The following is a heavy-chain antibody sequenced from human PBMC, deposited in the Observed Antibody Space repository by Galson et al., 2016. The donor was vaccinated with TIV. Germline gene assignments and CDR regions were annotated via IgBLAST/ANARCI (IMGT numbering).Heavy chain of an antibody. Sequence: SLRLSCAVSGFSFRNFVMSWVRLAPGKGLEWVSSVSLSGSHTYYADSVKGRFTISRDNSGYTLSLHLNDLRAGDTAIYYCAKVGKSGDYSWDAFDVWGQGTVVTVFS. CDR1: GFSFRNFV. CDR3: AKVGKSGDYSWDAFDV. V-gene: IGHV3-23*01. CDR2: VSLSGSHT. J-gene: IGHJ3*01. D-gene: IGHD1-26*01.